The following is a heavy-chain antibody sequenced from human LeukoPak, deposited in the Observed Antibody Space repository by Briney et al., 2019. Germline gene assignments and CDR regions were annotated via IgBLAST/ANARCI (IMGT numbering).Heavy chain of an antibody. CDR1: GGTFSSYA. CDR2: IIPIIGTA. Sequence: SVKVSCKASGGTFSSYAISWVRQAPGQGLEWMGGIIPIIGTANYAQKFQGRVTITADESTSTAYMELSSLRSEDTAVYYCALGYSYGNFDYWGQGTLVTVSS. J-gene: IGHJ4*02. V-gene: IGHV1-69*01. D-gene: IGHD5-18*01. CDR3: ALGYSYGNFDY.